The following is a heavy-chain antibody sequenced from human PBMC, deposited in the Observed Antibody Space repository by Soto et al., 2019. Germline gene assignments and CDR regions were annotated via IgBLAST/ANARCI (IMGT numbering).Heavy chain of an antibody. V-gene: IGHV3-53*01. CDR3: ATGLTLPVRTSLDT. CDR2: IFSGDNT. J-gene: IGHJ5*02. CDR1: GFTISGNY. Sequence: EVQLVESGGGLIQPGGSLRLSCAASGFTISGNYITWVRQAPGKGLEWVSVIFSGDNTFYSDSVKGRFTISRDSSKNTVYVQMNRLWGDDTAVYFCATGLTLPVRTSLDTWGQVALCSVAS. D-gene: IGHD2-21*02.